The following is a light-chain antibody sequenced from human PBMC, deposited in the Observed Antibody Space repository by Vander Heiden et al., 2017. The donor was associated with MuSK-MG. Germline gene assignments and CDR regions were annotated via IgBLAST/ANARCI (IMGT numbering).Light chain of an antibody. CDR1: QSISSW. J-gene: IGKJ1*01. CDR2: KAY. CDR3: QHYNSYSST. V-gene: IGKV1-5*03. Sequence: DIQMTQSPSTLSASVGDRVTITCRASQSISSWLAWYQQKPGKAPKLLIYKAYSLESGVPSRFSGSGSGTEFTLTISSLQPDDFATYYCQHYNSYSSTFGQGTKV.